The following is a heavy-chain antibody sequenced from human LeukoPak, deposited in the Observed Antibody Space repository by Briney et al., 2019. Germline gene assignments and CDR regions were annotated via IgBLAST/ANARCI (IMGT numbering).Heavy chain of an antibody. J-gene: IGHJ4*02. Sequence: GGSLRLSCAVSGFTFSDHHMDWVRQAPGKGLEWIGRSKNKANAYSTVYAASVKGRFTFLRDDPKNSLYLQMDSLKDEDTAVYYCSRIFYHGSTGYYPDHWGQGTLVTVSS. CDR1: GFTFSDHH. D-gene: IGHD3-9*01. CDR2: SKNKANAYST. V-gene: IGHV3-72*01. CDR3: SRIFYHGSTGYYPDH.